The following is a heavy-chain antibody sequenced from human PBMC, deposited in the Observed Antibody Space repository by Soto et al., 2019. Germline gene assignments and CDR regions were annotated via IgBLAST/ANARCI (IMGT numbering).Heavy chain of an antibody. CDR2: TYYRSKWYN. Sequence: SQTLSLTCVISGDSVSSNSAAWNWIRQSPSRGLEWLGRTYYRSKWYNDYAVSVKSRITINPDTSKNQFSLQLNSVTLEDTAVYYCARDIGSSGWYWFDPWGQGTLVTVSS. J-gene: IGHJ5*02. CDR3: ARDIGSSGWYWFDP. D-gene: IGHD6-19*01. CDR1: GDSVSSNSAA. V-gene: IGHV6-1*01.